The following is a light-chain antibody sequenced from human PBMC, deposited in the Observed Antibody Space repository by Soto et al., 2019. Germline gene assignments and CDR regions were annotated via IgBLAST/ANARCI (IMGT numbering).Light chain of an antibody. V-gene: IGLV2-14*01. J-gene: IGLJ1*01. CDR1: STDVGGYNY. CDR3: GSYTSTDTPFV. Sequence: QSVLAQPSSVSGSPGQPITISCTGTSTDVGGYNYVSWYQHHPGKGPKLIIYEVSNRPSGVSDRFSGSKSGNKASLIISNLEAEDESDYYCGSYTSTDTPFVFGTGTKVTVL. CDR2: EVS.